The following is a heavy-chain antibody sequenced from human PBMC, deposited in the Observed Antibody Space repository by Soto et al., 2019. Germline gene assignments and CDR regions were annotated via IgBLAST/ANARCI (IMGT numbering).Heavy chain of an antibody. CDR3: ARGGAGSPDY. D-gene: IGHD1-26*01. V-gene: IGHV3-48*02. CDR2: ISGDTKTT. Sequence: LRLSCAASGFTFSSYGMNWVRQAPGKGLEWVSYISGDTKTTNYADSVKGRFTITRDNAKSSLYLQLKSLRDDDTAVYYCARGGAGSPDYWGQGTLVTVSS. J-gene: IGHJ4*02. CDR1: GFTFSSYG.